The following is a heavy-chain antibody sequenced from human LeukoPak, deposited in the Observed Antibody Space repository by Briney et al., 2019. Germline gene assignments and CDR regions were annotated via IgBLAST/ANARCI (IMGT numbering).Heavy chain of an antibody. CDR2: INHSGST. J-gene: IGHJ5*02. V-gene: IGHV4-34*01. Sequence: PSETLSLTCAVYGGSFSGYYWSWIRQPPGKGLEWIGEINHSGSTNYNPSLKSRVTISVDTSKNQFSLKLSSVTAADTAVYYCARLRAVKVDPWGQGTLVTVSS. CDR1: GGSFSGYY. D-gene: IGHD1-26*01. CDR3: ARLRAVKVDP.